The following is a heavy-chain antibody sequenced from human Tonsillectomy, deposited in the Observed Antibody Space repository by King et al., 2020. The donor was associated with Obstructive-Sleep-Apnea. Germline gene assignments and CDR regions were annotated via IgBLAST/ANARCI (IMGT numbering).Heavy chain of an antibody. CDR2: IHYSGST. J-gene: IGHJ4*02. V-gene: IGHV4-31*03. CDR3: ARAFVSGSLTYYFDS. Sequence: VQLQESGPGLVKPSQNLSLTCTVSGGSISSGGYYWSWIRQHPGKGLEWIGYIHYSGSTYHNPSLNSRVTISVDTSKNQFSLKLSSVTAADTAVYYCARAFVSGSLTYYFDSWGQGTLVTVSS. D-gene: IGHD3-16*01. CDR1: GGSISSGGYY.